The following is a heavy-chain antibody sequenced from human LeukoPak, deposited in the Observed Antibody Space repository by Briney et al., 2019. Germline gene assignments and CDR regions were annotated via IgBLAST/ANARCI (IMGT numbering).Heavy chain of an antibody. CDR3: ARAYRSSTPFHYGMDV. D-gene: IGHD6-13*01. J-gene: IGHJ6*02. V-gene: IGHV4-59*01. CDR2: IYYSGST. CDR1: GGSISSYY. Sequence: SETLSLTCTVSGGSISSYYWSWIRQPPGKGLEWIGYIYYSGSTNYNPSLKSRVTISVDTSKNQFSLKLSSVTAADTAVYYCARAYRSSTPFHYGMDVWGQGTTVTVSS.